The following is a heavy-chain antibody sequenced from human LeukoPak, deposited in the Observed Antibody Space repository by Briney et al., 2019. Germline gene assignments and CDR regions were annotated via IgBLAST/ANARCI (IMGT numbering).Heavy chain of an antibody. J-gene: IGHJ4*02. Sequence: ASVKVSCKASGYTFTSYGISWVRQAPGQGLEWMGWISAYNGNTNYAQKLQGRVTMTTDTSTSTAYMELRSLRSDDTAVYYCARDLSSSGYYSSSSHWGQGTLVTVSS. D-gene: IGHD3-22*01. CDR1: GYTFTSYG. CDR2: ISAYNGNT. CDR3: ARDLSSSGYYSSSSH. V-gene: IGHV1-18*01.